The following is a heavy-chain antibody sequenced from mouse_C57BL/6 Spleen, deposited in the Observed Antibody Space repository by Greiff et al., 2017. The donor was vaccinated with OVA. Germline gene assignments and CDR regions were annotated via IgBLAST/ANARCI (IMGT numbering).Heavy chain of an antibody. D-gene: IGHD1-1*01. V-gene: IGHV1-69*01. CDR2: IDPSDSYT. CDR3: ARGGFTTVVAPYFDY. Sequence: QVQLQQPGAELVMPGASVKLSCKASGYTFTSYWMHWVKQRPGQGLEWIGEIDPSDSYTNYKQKFKGKSTLTVDKSSSTAYMQLSSLTSEDSAVYYGARGGFTTVVAPYFDYWGQGTTLTVSS. CDR1: GYTFTSYW. J-gene: IGHJ2*01.